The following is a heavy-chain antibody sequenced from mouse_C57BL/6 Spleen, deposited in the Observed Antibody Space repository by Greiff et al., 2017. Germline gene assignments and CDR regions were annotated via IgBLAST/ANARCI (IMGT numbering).Heavy chain of an antibody. D-gene: IGHD1-1*01. V-gene: IGHV1-62-2*01. J-gene: IGHJ1*03. CDR2: FYPGSGSI. CDR1: GYTFTEYT. Sequence: QVQLKESGAELVKPGASVKLSCKASGYTFTEYTIHWVKQRSGQGLEWIGWFYPGSGSIKDNEKFKEKATLTADKYSSTVDMELSRLTSEDSAVYFSARHEEQAFITTVVATGFDVWGTGTTVTVSS. CDR3: ARHEEQAFITTVVATGFDV.